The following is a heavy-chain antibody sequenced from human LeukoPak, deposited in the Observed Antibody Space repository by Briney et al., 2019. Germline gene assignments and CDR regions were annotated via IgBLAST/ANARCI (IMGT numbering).Heavy chain of an antibody. CDR3: ARDGGLWFGELLDWLDP. V-gene: IGHV3-30*04. CDR1: GCTFSSYA. Sequence: PGRSLRLSCAASGCTFSSYAMHWVRQAPGKGLEWVAVISYDGSNKYYADSVKGRFTVSRDNSKNTLYLQMNSLRAEDTAVYYCARDGGLWFGELLDWLDPWGQGTLVTVSS. D-gene: IGHD3-10*01. CDR2: ISYDGSNK. J-gene: IGHJ5*02.